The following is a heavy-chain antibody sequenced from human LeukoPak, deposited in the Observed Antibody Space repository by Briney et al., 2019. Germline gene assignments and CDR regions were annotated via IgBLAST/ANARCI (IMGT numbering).Heavy chain of an antibody. Sequence: PSETLSLTCAVYGGSFSGYYWSWIRQPPGKGLEWIGEINHSGSTSYNPSLKSRVTISVDTSKNQFSLKLSSVTAADTAVYYCARVGYYYGSGSYSVDPWGQGTLVTVSS. CDR2: INHSGST. V-gene: IGHV4-34*01. J-gene: IGHJ5*02. CDR1: GGSFSGYY. CDR3: ARVGYYYGSGSYSVDP. D-gene: IGHD3-10*01.